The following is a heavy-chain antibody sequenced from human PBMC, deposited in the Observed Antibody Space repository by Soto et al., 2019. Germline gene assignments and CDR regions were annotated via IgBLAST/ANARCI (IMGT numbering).Heavy chain of an antibody. D-gene: IGHD3-10*01. J-gene: IGHJ5*02. CDR2: IYYSGST. V-gene: IGHV4-31*03. CDR3: ARGHPNNYRGFGELPNNWFVP. CDR1: GGSISSGGYY. Sequence: QVQLQESGPGLVKPSQTLSLTCTVSGGSISSGGYYWSWIRQHPGKGLEWIGYIYYSGSTYYNPSLKSRVTISVDTSKNQFSLKLSSVTAADTAVYYCARGHPNNYRGFGELPNNWFVPWGQGTLVTVSS.